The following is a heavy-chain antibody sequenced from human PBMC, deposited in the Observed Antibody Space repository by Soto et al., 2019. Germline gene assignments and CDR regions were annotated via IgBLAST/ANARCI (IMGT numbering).Heavy chain of an antibody. V-gene: IGHV6-1*01. CDR2: TYYRSKWYQ. CDR1: GDSVSSNIAA. CDR3: ARVGDNTGWFDY. Sequence: SQTLSLTCAISGDSVSSNIAAWNWIRQSPSRGLEWLGRTYYRSKWYQDYAVSMRGRITIGPDTSKNQVSLQLNSVTPEDAAVYYCARVGDNTGWFDYWGQGTLVTVSS. D-gene: IGHD6-19*01. J-gene: IGHJ4*02.